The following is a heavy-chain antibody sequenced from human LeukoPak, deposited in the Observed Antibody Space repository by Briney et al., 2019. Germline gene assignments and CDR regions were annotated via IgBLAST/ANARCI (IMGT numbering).Heavy chain of an antibody. CDR2: INPNSGGI. CDR1: GYTFTGYY. CDR3: ARGRHFDSNGYYAAFYFDS. Sequence: GASVKVSCKASGYTFTGYYMHWVRQAPGQGLEWMGGINPNSGGIKQAQMFQGRVTMTRDTSISTAYMDLTSLRSDDTAVYYCARGRHFDSNGYYAAFYFDSWGQGTLVTVSS. J-gene: IGHJ4*02. V-gene: IGHV1-2*02. D-gene: IGHD3-22*01.